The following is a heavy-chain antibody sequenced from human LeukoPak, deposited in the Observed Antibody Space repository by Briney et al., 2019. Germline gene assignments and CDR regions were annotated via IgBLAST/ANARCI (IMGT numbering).Heavy chain of an antibody. D-gene: IGHD6-13*01. J-gene: IGHJ1*01. CDR3: ASSSWSSEYFHY. V-gene: IGHV3-66*01. CDR1: GFTVSDNY. CDR2: FYSGGST. Sequence: GGSLRLSCADSGFTVSDNYMSWVRQAPGKGLEWVSVFYSGGSTRYADSVKGRFTISRDNSKNTLYLQLNSLRAEDTAVYFCASSSWSSEYFHYWGQGTLVTVSS.